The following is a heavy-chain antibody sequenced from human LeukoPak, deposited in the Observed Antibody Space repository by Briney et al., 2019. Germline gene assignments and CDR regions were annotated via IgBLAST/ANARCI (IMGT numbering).Heavy chain of an antibody. V-gene: IGHV3-66*01. CDR2: IYSGGNI. Sequence: GGSLRLSCADSGFTVSSNSMSWVRQAPGKGLEWVSIIYSGGNIFHADSVKARFSISRDESRDTVYLQMNSLRAEDTAVYYCARGSEYFQHWGQGTLVTVSS. CDR3: ARGSEYFQH. J-gene: IGHJ1*01. CDR1: GFTVSSNS.